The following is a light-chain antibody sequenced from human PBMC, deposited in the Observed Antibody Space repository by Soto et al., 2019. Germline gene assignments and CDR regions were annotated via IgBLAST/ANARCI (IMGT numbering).Light chain of an antibody. CDR1: QRVSSY. J-gene: IGKJ2*01. V-gene: IGKV3-11*01. Sequence: EIVLTQSPATLSLSPGERATLSCRASQRVSSYLAWYPHKYGQAPRLLIYDASNRATCIPARFSGSVSGTDFTLTISSLEPEDLAVYYCQQRSNWPPYTFGQGTKLEIK. CDR3: QQRSNWPPYT. CDR2: DAS.